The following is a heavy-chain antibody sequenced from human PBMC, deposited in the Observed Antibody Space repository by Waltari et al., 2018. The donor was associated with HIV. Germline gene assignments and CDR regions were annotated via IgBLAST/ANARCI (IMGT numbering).Heavy chain of an antibody. Sequence: QLQLQGSGPGLVKPSEPLSLTCTVSGGSVGSSSTYWGWIRQPPGKGLEWIGSINYSGNSYYNPSLKSRVTISVDTSKNQLSLNLSSVTAADTAVYYCAPYYYISSRHYFDSWGQGTLVTVSS. CDR3: APYYYISSRHYFDS. V-gene: IGHV4-39*07. CDR1: GGSVGSSSTY. CDR2: INYSGNS. J-gene: IGHJ4*02. D-gene: IGHD3-16*01.